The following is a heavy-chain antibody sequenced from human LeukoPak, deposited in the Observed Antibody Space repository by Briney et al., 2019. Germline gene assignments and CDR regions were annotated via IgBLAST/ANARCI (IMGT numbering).Heavy chain of an antibody. V-gene: IGHV4-4*07. J-gene: IGHJ4*02. Sequence: SETLSLTCTVSGGSISSYYWSWIRQPAGKGLEWIGRIYTSGSTNYNPSLKSRVTISVDTSKNQFSLKLSSVTAADTAVYYCARGRQQWLTRPPYFDYWGQGTLVTVSS. CDR2: IYTSGST. D-gene: IGHD6-19*01. CDR1: GGSISSYY. CDR3: ARGRQQWLTRPPYFDY.